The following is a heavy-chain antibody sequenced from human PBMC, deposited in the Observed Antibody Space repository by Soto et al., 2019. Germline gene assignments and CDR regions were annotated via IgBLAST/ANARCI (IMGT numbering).Heavy chain of an antibody. V-gene: IGHV1-69*01. CDR1: GGTFSSYA. J-gene: IGHJ6*04. CDR2: IIPIFGTA. CDR3: ARDHRMVRGVILSRTIYDYYGMDV. Sequence: QVQLVQSGAEVKKPGSSVKVSCKASGGTFSSYAISWVRQAPGQGLEWMGGIIPIFGTANYAQKFQGRVTITADESTSTSYMELSSLRSEDAAVYYCARDHRMVRGVILSRTIYDYYGMDVWGKGTTVTVSS. D-gene: IGHD3-10*01.